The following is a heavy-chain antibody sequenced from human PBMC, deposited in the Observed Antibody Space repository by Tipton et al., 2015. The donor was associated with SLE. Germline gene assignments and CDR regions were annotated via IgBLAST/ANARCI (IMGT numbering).Heavy chain of an antibody. J-gene: IGHJ3*02. D-gene: IGHD3-10*01. CDR3: ARESAITMVRGAVDI. CDR1: GGSISSGGYY. CDR2: IYYSGST. V-gene: IGHV4-31*03. Sequence: TLSLTCTVSGGSISSGGYYWSWISQHPGKGLEWIGYIYYSGSTYYNPSLKSRVTISVDTSKNQFSLKLSSVTAADTAVYYCARESAITMVRGAVDIWGQGTMVTVSS.